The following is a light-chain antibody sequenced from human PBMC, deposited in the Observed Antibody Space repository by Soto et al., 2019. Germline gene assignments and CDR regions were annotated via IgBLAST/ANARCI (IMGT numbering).Light chain of an antibody. V-gene: IGKV1-39*01. J-gene: IGKJ3*01. Sequence: DIQLTQSPSSLSASVGDRVTITCRSTEDINKYLNWYQQKVGRPPALLIYKTSDFPIGVPSRFSGSGSGTVYTLTIDGLQPDDIATYYCQQSFRTPFTFGQGTKVEI. CDR2: KTS. CDR3: QQSFRTPFT. CDR1: EDINKY.